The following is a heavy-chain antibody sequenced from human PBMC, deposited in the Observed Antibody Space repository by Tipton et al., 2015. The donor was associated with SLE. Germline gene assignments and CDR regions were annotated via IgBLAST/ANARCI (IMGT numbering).Heavy chain of an antibody. CDR2: INHSGST. CDR1: GGSFSGYY. CDR3: AGGQDDFGDY. Sequence: TLSLTCAVYGGSFSGYYWSWIRQSPGKGLEWIGEINHSGSTNYNPSLKSRVTISVDTSKNQFSLKLSSVTAADTAVYYCAGGQDDFGDYWGQGTLVTVSS. V-gene: IGHV4-34*01. D-gene: IGHD4-17*01. J-gene: IGHJ4*02.